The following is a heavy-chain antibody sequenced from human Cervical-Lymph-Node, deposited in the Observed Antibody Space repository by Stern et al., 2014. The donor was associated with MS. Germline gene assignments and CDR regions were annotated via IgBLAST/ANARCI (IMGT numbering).Heavy chain of an antibody. CDR1: GGTFSSHA. J-gene: IGHJ6*02. Sequence: DQLVESGAEVKKPGSSGRVSCKASGGTFSSHAISWVRQAPGQGLEWMGGIIPMFGTAKYAQKFQGRVTITADDSTSTAYMEVSSLRSEDTAVYYCASSVGELTPEAVWGQGTTVTVFS. D-gene: IGHD3-10*01. CDR3: ASSVGELTPEAV. V-gene: IGHV1-69*01. CDR2: IIPMFGTA.